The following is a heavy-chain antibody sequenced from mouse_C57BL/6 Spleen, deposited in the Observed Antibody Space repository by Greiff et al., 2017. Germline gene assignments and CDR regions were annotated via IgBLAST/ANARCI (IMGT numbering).Heavy chain of an antibody. V-gene: IGHV1-82*01. CDR1: GYAFSSSW. CDR2: IYPGDGDT. Sequence: QVQLQQSGPELVKPGASVKISCKASGYAFSSSWMNWVKQRPGKGLEWIGRIYPGDGDTNYNGKFKGKATLTAEKSSSTAYMQLSSLTSEDSAVYFCARKRDDYDGYYFDYWGQGTTLTVSS. D-gene: IGHD2-4*01. CDR3: ARKRDDYDGYYFDY. J-gene: IGHJ2*01.